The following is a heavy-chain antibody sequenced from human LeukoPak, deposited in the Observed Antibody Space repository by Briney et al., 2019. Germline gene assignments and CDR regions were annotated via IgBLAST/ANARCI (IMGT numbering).Heavy chain of an antibody. V-gene: IGHV3-74*01. Sequence: PGESLRLSCAASGFTFSSYWMHWVRQVPGKGLVWVSRINSDGSITNYADSVKGRFTISRDNAKNSLYLQMNSLRAEDTAVYYCARETRGGDIVLMVYAIRTGFDYWGQGTLVTVSS. CDR1: GFTFSSYW. D-gene: IGHD2-8*01. J-gene: IGHJ4*02. CDR3: ARETRGGDIVLMVYAIRTGFDY. CDR2: INSDGSIT.